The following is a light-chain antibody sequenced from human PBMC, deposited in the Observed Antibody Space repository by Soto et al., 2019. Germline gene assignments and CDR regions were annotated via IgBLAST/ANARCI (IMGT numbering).Light chain of an antibody. Sequence: DIKMTQSPSSVSASVGDRVTITCRASQDIGYALAWFQQKPGEAPSLLMYTASSLHSGVPSRFSGSRSGTDFTLTISSLQPEDSATYYCQQGNSFPLTFGGGTKVEIK. CDR1: QDIGYA. CDR3: QQGNSFPLT. J-gene: IGKJ4*01. V-gene: IGKV1-12*01. CDR2: TAS.